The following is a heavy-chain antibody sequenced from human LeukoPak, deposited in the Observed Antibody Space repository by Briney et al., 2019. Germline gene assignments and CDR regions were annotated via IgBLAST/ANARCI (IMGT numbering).Heavy chain of an antibody. CDR1: GFTFDDYA. Sequence: GRSLRLSCAASGFTFDDYAMHWVRQAPGKGLEWVSGISWNSGSIGYADSVKGRFTISRDNAKNSLYLQMNSLRAEDTAVYYCARDVRGVIKENWFDPWGQGTLITVSS. V-gene: IGHV3-9*01. CDR2: ISWNSGSI. D-gene: IGHD3-10*01. J-gene: IGHJ5*02. CDR3: ARDVRGVIKENWFDP.